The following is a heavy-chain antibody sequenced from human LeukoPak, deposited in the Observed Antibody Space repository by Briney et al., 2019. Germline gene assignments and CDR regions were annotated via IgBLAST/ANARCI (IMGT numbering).Heavy chain of an antibody. Sequence: SETLSLTCTVSGGSISSYYWSWIRQPPGKGLEWIGYIYYSGSTNYNPSLKSRVTISVDTSKNQFSLKLSSVTAADTAVYYCARLPARGYSGYDWYYFDYWGQGTLVTVSS. CDR1: GGSISSYY. V-gene: IGHV4-59*08. CDR3: ARLPARGYSGYDWYYFDY. CDR2: IYYSGST. J-gene: IGHJ4*02. D-gene: IGHD5-12*01.